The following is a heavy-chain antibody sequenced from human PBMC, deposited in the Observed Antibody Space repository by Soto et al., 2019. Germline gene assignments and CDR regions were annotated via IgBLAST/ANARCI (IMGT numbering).Heavy chain of an antibody. CDR1: GGSFSGYY. D-gene: IGHD3-9*01. V-gene: IGHV4-34*01. Sequence: SETLSLTCAVYGGSFSGYYWSWIRQPPGKGLEWIGEINHSGSTNYNPSLKSRVTISVDTSKNQFSLKLSSVTAADTAVYYCARKGADYDILTGYYLSVWFDPWGQGTLVTSPQ. CDR3: ARKGADYDILTGYYLSVWFDP. CDR2: INHSGST. J-gene: IGHJ5*02.